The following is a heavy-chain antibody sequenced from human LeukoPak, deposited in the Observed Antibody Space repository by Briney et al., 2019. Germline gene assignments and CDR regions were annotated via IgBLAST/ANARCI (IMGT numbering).Heavy chain of an antibody. CDR1: GFTFSSYN. CDR3: ARGPRIRVAAAGTAFDY. D-gene: IGHD6-13*01. J-gene: IGHJ4*02. V-gene: IGHV3-21*04. Sequence: GGSLRLSCAASGFTFSSYNMKWVRQAPGKGLEWVSFISTTSNYIYYADSVKGRFTISRDNAKNTLYLQMNSLRAEDTAVYYCARGPRIRVAAAGTAFDYWGQGTLVTVSS. CDR2: ISTTSNYI.